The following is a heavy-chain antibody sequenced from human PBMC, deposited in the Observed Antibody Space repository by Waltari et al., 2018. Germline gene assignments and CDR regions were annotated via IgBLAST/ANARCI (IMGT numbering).Heavy chain of an antibody. CDR3: ARGDFQQLVPSFDY. D-gene: IGHD6-13*01. J-gene: IGHJ4*02. CDR1: GGTFSSYA. Sequence: QVQLVQSGAEVKKPGSSVKVSCKASGGTFSSYAISWVRQAPGQGLEWMGGIIPIFGTATYAQKVQGRVTSTTDESTSTAYMELSSRRSEDTAVYDCARGDFQQLVPSFDYWGQGTLVTVSS. CDR2: IIPIFGTA. V-gene: IGHV1-69*05.